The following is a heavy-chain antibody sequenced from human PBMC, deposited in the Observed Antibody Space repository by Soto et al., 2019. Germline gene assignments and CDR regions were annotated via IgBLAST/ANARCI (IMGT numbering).Heavy chain of an antibody. J-gene: IGHJ4*02. CDR3: ASPNPQRVSGFLFEY. CDR2: IIPILGIA. Sequence: QDQLEQSSAEVKKPASSVKVSCKASRGTFSSYTISWVRQAPGQGLEWMGRIIPILGIAHSTQTFQGRVTFTADKPTSTAYMELGSLRSEDTAVYYCASPNPQRVSGFLFEYWVQGALVTVSS. CDR1: RGTFSSYT. D-gene: IGHD2-21*01. V-gene: IGHV1-69*02.